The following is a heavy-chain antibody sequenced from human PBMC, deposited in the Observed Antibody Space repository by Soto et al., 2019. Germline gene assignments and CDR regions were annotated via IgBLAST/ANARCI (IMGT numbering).Heavy chain of an antibody. CDR2: IVPILGTP. J-gene: IGHJ6*02. V-gene: IGHV1-69*01. CDR3: ARNGTYSSSLSQYSDMDL. CDR1: GGSFDNFI. Sequence: QVQLVQSGAEVKEPGSSVRVSCKASGGSFDNFIMNWVRQTPGQGLEWMGGIVPILGTPTYAERFKGRVTISATGSTSTTYMDLTSLRSEDTAVYFCARNGTYSSSLSQYSDMDLWGQGTTVTVS. D-gene: IGHD6-13*01.